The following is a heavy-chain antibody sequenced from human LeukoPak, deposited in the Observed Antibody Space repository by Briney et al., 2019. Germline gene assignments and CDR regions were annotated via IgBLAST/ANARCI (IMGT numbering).Heavy chain of an antibody. J-gene: IGHJ4*02. Sequence: GGSLRLSCIASGFTFSSYGMGWVRQAPGKGLEWVSSISSSSSYIYYADSVKGRFTISRDNAKNSLYLQMNSLRAEDTAVYYCARSGYYYDSSGYLDYWGQGTLVTVSS. V-gene: IGHV3-21*01. CDR1: GFTFSSYG. CDR2: ISSSSSYI. CDR3: ARSGYYYDSSGYLDY. D-gene: IGHD3-22*01.